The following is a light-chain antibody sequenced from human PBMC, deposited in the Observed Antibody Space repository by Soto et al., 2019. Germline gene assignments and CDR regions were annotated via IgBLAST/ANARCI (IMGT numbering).Light chain of an antibody. J-gene: IGKJ2*01. V-gene: IGKV1-39*01. Sequence: DIQMTQSPSSLSASVGDGVTITCRASQSIRMYLSWYQQKPGKAPTLVIYGASNLYSGVPSRFNGTGSGTEFTLTISGLQPEDFGTYYCQQSNGMPYTFGQGTILEIK. CDR3: QQSNGMPYT. CDR1: QSIRMY. CDR2: GAS.